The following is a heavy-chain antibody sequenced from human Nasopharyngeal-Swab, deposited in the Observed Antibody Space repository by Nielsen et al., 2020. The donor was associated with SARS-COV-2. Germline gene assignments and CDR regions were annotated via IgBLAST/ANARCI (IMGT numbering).Heavy chain of an antibody. J-gene: IGHJ4*02. V-gene: IGHV4-61*02. Sequence: SETLSLTCTVSGGSFSTGSYYWNWIRQPAGKGLEWIWRIFTSGSTDYNPSLKSRVTMSIDTSKNQFSLNLTSVTAADTAVYYCARLGTVYDDYFDSWGQGTLVTVSS. D-gene: IGHD5/OR15-5a*01. CDR2: IFTSGST. CDR1: GGSFSTGSYY. CDR3: ARLGTVYDDYFDS.